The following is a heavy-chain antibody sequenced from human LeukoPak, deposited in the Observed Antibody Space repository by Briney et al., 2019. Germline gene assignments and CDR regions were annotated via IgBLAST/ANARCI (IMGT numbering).Heavy chain of an antibody. V-gene: IGHV3-21*01. Sequence: GGSLRLSCAASGFIVSSRHMSWVRQAPGKGLEWVSSISSSSSHIFYADSVKGRFTISRDNAKNSLYLQMSSLRAEDTAVYYCARTAAGTFRALDYWGQGTLVTVSS. CDR3: ARTAAGTFRALDY. D-gene: IGHD6-13*01. CDR2: ISSSSSHI. J-gene: IGHJ4*02. CDR1: GFIVSSRH.